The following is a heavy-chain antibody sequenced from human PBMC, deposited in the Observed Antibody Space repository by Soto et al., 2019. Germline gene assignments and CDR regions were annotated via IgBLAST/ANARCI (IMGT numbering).Heavy chain of an antibody. CDR1: GFTFGNSA. CDR2: ILVASGGT. V-gene: IGHV1-58*01. Sequence: ASVKVSCKASGFTFGNSAVHGVRQARGRRLEWMGWILVASGGTNYAENFEERVTIARDMSTSTAYMELSSLRSEDTAVYFCAAAFTIIYSQALYGFDVW. D-gene: IGHD4-4*01. CDR3: AAAFTIIYSQALYGFDV. J-gene: IGHJ3*01.